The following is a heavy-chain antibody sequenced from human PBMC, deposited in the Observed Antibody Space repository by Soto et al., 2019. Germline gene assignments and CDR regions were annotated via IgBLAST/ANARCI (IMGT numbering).Heavy chain of an antibody. CDR1: GYTFTSYG. CDR3: ARVSKVERITMIVVVPPGAFDI. D-gene: IGHD3-22*01. V-gene: IGHV1-18*01. Sequence: GASVKVSCKASGYTFTSYGISWVRQAPGQGLEWMGWISAYNGNTNYAQKLQGRVTMTTDTSTSTAYMELRSLRSDDTAVYYCARVSKVERITMIVVVPPGAFDIWGQGTMVTVS. CDR2: ISAYNGNT. J-gene: IGHJ3*02.